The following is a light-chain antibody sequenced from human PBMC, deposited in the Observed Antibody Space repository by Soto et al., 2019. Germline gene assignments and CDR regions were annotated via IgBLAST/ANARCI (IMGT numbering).Light chain of an antibody. Sequence: DIQMTQSPSSLSASVGDRVTITCRASQSLRTFLNWYQQRPGKAPKLLIYAASNLQSGVPSRFSGSGSGTDFTLTISGLQPDDFATYYCQQCYSIPHTFGQGTKLEI. CDR3: QQCYSIPHT. CDR1: QSLRTF. CDR2: AAS. V-gene: IGKV1-39*01. J-gene: IGKJ2*01.